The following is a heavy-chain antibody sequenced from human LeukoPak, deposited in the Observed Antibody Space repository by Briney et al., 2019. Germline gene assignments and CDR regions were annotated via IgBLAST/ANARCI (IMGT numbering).Heavy chain of an antibody. Sequence: GGSLRLSCVTPGLRFNTYAMIWVRQAPGKGLEWVSAIRVGGGGTVYADSVKGRFTISRDSSENTLYLQMNSLRADDTAVYFCAKASGDWYFDYWGRGTLVTVSS. CDR2: IRVGGGGT. CDR1: GLRFNTYA. V-gene: IGHV3-23*01. D-gene: IGHD2-21*02. J-gene: IGHJ4*02. CDR3: AKASGDWYFDY.